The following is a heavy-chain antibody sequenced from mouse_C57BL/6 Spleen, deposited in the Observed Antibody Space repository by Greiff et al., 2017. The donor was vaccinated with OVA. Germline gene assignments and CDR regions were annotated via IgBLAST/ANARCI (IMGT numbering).Heavy chain of an antibody. CDR1: GFTFSAYY. J-gene: IGHJ2*01. CDR3: ARVMGQDYYFDY. V-gene: IGHV5-16*01. CDR2: INYDGSST. Sequence: EVKVEESEGGLVQPGSSMKLSCTASGFTFSAYYMAWVRQVPEKGLEWVANINYDGSSTYYLDSLKSRFIISRDNAKNILYLQMSSLKSEYTATYYCARVMGQDYYFDYWGQGTTLTVSS. D-gene: IGHD3-3*01.